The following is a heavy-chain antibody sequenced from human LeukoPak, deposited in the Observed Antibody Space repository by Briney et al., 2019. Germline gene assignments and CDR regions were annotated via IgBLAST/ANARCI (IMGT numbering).Heavy chain of an antibody. D-gene: IGHD3-10*01. J-gene: IGHJ5*02. CDR2: IYTSGST. Sequence: SETLSLTCTVSGGSISNYYWSWIRQPAGKGLEWIGRIYTSGSTNYNPSLKSRVTMSVDTSKNQFSLKLSSVTAADTAVYYCAREQILLWFGELFQGEGWFDPWGRGTLVTVSS. V-gene: IGHV4-4*07. CDR3: AREQILLWFGELFQGEGWFDP. CDR1: GGSISNYY.